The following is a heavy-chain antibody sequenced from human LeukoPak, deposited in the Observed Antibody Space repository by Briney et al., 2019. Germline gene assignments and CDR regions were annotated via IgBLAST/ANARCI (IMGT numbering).Heavy chain of an antibody. CDR2: ISSFSGTI. D-gene: IGHD3-16*01. J-gene: IGHJ4*02. CDR3: ARDQGGVGY. CDR1: GFTFSSYS. Sequence: GGSLRLSCAASGFTFSSYSMNWVRQAPGKGLEWVSYISSFSGTINYADSVKGRFTISRDNAKNSLYLQMNSLRAEDTAVYYCARDQGGVGYWGQGTLVTVSS. V-gene: IGHV3-48*01.